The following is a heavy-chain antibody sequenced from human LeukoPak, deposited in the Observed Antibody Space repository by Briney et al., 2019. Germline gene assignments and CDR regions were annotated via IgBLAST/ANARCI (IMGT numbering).Heavy chain of an antibody. Sequence: ASVKVSCKASGGTFSSYAISWVRQAPGQGLEWMGRIIPILGIANYAQKFQGRVTITADKSTSTAYMELSSLRSEDTAVYYCASSTYYDFWNTPFDYWGQGTLVTVSS. D-gene: IGHD3-3*01. J-gene: IGHJ4*02. CDR1: GGTFSSYA. CDR3: ASSTYYDFWNTPFDY. CDR2: IIPILGIA. V-gene: IGHV1-69*04.